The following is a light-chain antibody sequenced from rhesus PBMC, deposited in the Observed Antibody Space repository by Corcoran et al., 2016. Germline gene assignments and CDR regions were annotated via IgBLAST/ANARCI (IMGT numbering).Light chain of an antibody. CDR1: QSLLSSNGYNY. CDR2: YGS. V-gene: IGKV2-60*01. J-gene: IGKJ4*01. CDR3: MQALQTPLT. Sequence: DIVMTQTPLSLPVTLGEPASISCRSSQSLLSSNGYNYLNWYLKKPGQSPQLLVYYGSNRASGVPDRFSGNGSGTDVTLKISRVKAADVRVYCCMQALQTPLTFGGGTKVEIK.